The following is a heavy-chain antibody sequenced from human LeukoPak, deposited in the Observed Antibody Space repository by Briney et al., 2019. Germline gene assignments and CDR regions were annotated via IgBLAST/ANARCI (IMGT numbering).Heavy chain of an antibody. V-gene: IGHV3-30*02. CDR2: IRYDGSNK. D-gene: IGHD2-8*01. J-gene: IGHJ6*03. CDR3: ANGYCTNGVCYPYYYYYMDV. CDR1: GFTFSSYG. Sequence: GGSLRLSCAASGFTFSSYGMHWVRQAPGKGLEWVAFIRYDGSNKYYADSVKGRFTISRDNSKNTLYLQMNSLRAEDTAVYYCANGYCTNGVCYPYYYYYMDVWGKGTTVTVSS.